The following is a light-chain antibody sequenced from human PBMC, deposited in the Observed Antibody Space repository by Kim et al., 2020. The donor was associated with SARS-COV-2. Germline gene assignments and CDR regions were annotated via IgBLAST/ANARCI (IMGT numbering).Light chain of an antibody. V-gene: IGKV3-11*01. J-gene: IGKJ1*01. CDR2: DAS. CDR1: QSVSSY. CDR3: QQYNNWPPWT. Sequence: SPGERATLSCRASQSVSSYLAWYQQKPGQAPRLLIYDASNRATGIPARFSGSGSGTDFTLTISSLEPEDFAVYYCQQYNNWPPWTFGQGTKVDIK.